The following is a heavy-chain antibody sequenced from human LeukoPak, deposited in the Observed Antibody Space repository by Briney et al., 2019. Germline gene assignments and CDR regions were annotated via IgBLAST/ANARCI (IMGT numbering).Heavy chain of an antibody. J-gene: IGHJ4*02. Sequence: PSETLSLTCTVSGGSISSSSYYWSWIRQPPGKGLGWIGYIYYSGSTNYNPSLKSRVTISVDTSKNQFSLKLSSVTAADTAVYHCAREAMYSYGNNFDYWGQGTLVTVSS. D-gene: IGHD5-18*01. CDR2: IYYSGST. CDR3: AREAMYSYGNNFDY. CDR1: GGSISSSSYY. V-gene: IGHV4-61*01.